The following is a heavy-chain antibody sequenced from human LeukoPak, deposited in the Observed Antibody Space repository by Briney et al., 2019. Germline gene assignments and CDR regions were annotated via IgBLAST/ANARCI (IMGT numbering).Heavy chain of an antibody. CDR2: ISNDGVYT. D-gene: IGHD3-22*01. CDR3: AKGSSGGRPYYFDY. Sequence: GGSLRLSCAASGFTFSSYSMSWVRQSPGKGLEWISAISNDGVYTFHADSVKGRLTISRDNSKNTLYLQMDSLRAEDTAIYYCAKGSSGGRPYYFDYWGQGTLVTVSS. J-gene: IGHJ4*02. V-gene: IGHV3-23*01. CDR1: GFTFSSYS.